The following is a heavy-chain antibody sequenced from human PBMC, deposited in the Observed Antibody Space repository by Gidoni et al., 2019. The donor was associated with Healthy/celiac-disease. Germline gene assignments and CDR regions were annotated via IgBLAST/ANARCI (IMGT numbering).Heavy chain of an antibody. Sequence: EQLVQSGAEVKKPGSSVKVSCKASGGPFSSYALSWVRQAPGQGLEWMGGIIPIFGTANYAQKFQGRVTITADESTSTAYMELSSLRSEDTAVYYCARSNKYCSGRGSEAFFVCYFDYWGQGTLVTVSS. D-gene: IGHD2-15*01. CDR3: ARSNKYCSGRGSEAFFVCYFDY. V-gene: IGHV1-69*01. CDR1: GGPFSSYA. CDR2: IIPIFGTA. J-gene: IGHJ4*02.